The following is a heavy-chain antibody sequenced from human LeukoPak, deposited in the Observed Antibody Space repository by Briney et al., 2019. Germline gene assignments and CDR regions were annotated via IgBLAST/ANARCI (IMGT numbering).Heavy chain of an antibody. CDR2: IFPGDSDT. J-gene: IGHJ4*02. Sequence: GESLKISCKGSGYSFTTNWVGWVRQMPGKGLESMGIIFPGDSDTRYTPSFQGQVIISADKSTGTVYLQWTSLKASDTAIYYCARLECSSTTCPFAYWGQGSVVTVSS. D-gene: IGHD2-2*01. V-gene: IGHV5-51*01. CDR3: ARLECSSTTCPFAY. CDR1: GYSFTTNW.